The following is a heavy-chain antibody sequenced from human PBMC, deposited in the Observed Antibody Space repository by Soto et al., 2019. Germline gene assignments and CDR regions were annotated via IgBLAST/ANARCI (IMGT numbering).Heavy chain of an antibody. CDR2: VHNTGNT. Sequence: QVQLQESGPGLVKPSGTLSLTCAVSGGSISTNNWWHWIRQPPGEGLEWFGEVHNTGNTNYSPSLKSRVTMSLDESRNQFSLSLTSVTAADTAVYYCARERGAGTYQGFDYWGQGTLVTVSS. J-gene: IGHJ4*02. CDR1: GGSISTNNW. D-gene: IGHD2-2*01. V-gene: IGHV4-4*02. CDR3: ARERGAGTYQGFDY.